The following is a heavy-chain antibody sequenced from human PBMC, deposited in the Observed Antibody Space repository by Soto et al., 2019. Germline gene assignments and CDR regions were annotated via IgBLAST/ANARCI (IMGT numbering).Heavy chain of an antibody. CDR2: ISGSGRNI. Sequence: EVQLLESGGGLVQPGGSLRLSCATSGLSFSLYSMGWVRQAPGKGLEWVSAISGSGRNIHYADSVKGRFTISRDNSKNTLSLQMNSLRAEDTALYYCAKDARTASRIDYWGQGTLVTVSS. J-gene: IGHJ4*02. D-gene: IGHD2-21*02. V-gene: IGHV3-23*01. CDR1: GLSFSLYS. CDR3: AKDARTASRIDY.